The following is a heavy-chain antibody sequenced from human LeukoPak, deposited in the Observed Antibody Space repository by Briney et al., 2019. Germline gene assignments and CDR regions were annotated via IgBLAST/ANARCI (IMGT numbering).Heavy chain of an antibody. V-gene: IGHV3-7*04. CDR3: TRVGYIDEGIDY. J-gene: IGHJ4*02. Sequence: GGSLRLSCVASGFPFSSYWMTWVRQAPGKGLEWVANIKQDGSKKSYVDSVKRRFTISRDNAKNSLYLQMNSLRAEDTAIYYCTRVGYIDEGIDYWGQGTLVTVSS. D-gene: IGHD5-24*01. CDR1: GFPFSSYW. CDR2: IKQDGSKK.